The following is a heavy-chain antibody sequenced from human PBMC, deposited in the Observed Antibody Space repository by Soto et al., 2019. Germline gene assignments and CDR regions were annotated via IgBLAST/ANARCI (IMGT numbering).Heavy chain of an antibody. Sequence: QEQLVQSGAEVKKPGAPVKVSCKASGYTFSNYNINWVRQASGQGLEWMGWMNPDSGNTGYAEKFQGRVTMTRNSSIGTAYMELSGLRSEDTAVYYCAREASSDPSFYYHYMDVWGKGTTVTVSS. J-gene: IGHJ6*03. CDR2: MNPDSGNT. CDR1: GYTFSNYN. V-gene: IGHV1-8*01. D-gene: IGHD3-10*01. CDR3: AREASSDPSFYYHYMDV.